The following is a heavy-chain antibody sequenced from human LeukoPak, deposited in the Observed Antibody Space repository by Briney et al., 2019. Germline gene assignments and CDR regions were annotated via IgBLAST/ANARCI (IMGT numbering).Heavy chain of an antibody. J-gene: IGHJ4*02. D-gene: IGHD3-9*01. CDR1: GFNFDGYG. CDR3: AKDYDILTGHSNGYYFDY. V-gene: IGHV3-30*18. CDR2: ISYDGSNA. Sequence: GGSLRLSCEASGFNFDGYGMHWVRQAPGKGLEWVALISYDGSNAYYVDSVKGRFTISRDNYKNTLYLQMNTLRTEDTALYYCAKDYDILTGHSNGYYFDYWGQGTLVIVSS.